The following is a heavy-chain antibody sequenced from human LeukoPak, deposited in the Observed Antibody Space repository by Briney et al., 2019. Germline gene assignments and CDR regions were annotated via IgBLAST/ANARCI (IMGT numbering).Heavy chain of an antibody. Sequence: PGGTLTLSCAASGFTFSSNAMSWVRHAPGKGRVWVSAISGSGGTTNYADSVKGRLTISRDNSKNTLYLQMNSLRAEDTAVYSCATRSRYYFDYWGQGTLVTVSS. CDR2: ISGSGGTT. J-gene: IGHJ4*02. CDR1: GFTFSSNA. CDR3: ATRSRYYFDY. V-gene: IGHV3-23*01. D-gene: IGHD1-14*01.